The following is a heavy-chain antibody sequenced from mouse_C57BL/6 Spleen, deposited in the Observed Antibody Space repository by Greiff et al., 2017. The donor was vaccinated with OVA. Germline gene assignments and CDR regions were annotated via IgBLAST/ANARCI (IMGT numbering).Heavy chain of an antibody. V-gene: IGHV1-69*01. J-gene: IGHJ1*03. Sequence: QVQLKESGAELVMPGASVKLSCKASGYTFTSYWMHWVKQRPGQGLEWIGEIDPSDSYTNYNQKFKGKSTLTVDKSSSTAYMQLSSLTSEDSAVYYCAREDGYFDVWGTGTTVTVSS. CDR1: GYTFTSYW. CDR3: AREDGYFDV. CDR2: IDPSDSYT.